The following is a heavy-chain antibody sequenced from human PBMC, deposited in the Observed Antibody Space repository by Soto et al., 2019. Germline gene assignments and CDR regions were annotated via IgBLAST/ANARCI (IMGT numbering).Heavy chain of an antibody. J-gene: IGHJ4*02. Sequence: QVQLQESGPGLVKPSQTLSLTCTVSGAAISGGDYYWTWIRQPPGKGLEWIGSIYYTGNTYSNPSLESRLSISVAPSNNQFALRLTSVTAPDPAISYCARATYDSSTYYLDYWGQGTLVTVSS. CDR3: ARATYDSSTYYLDY. CDR2: IYYTGNT. V-gene: IGHV4-30-4*01. CDR1: GAAISGGDYY. D-gene: IGHD3-22*01.